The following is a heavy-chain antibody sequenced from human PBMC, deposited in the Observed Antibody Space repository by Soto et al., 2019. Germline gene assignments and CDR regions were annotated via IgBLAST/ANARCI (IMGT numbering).Heavy chain of an antibody. Sequence: ASVKVSCKASGYTFTSYGISWVRQAPGQGLKWMGWISAYNGNTNYAQKLQGRVTMTTDTSTSTAYMELRSLRSDDTAVYYCARDGVDCISTSCYAVTYYYYGMDVWGQGTTVTVSS. CDR3: ARDGVDCISTSCYAVTYYYYGMDV. J-gene: IGHJ6*02. CDR2: ISAYNGNT. CDR1: GYTFTSYG. V-gene: IGHV1-18*01. D-gene: IGHD2-2*01.